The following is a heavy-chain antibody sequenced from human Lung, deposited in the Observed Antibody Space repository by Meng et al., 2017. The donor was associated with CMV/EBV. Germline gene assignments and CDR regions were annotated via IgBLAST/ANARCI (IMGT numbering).Heavy chain of an antibody. CDR2: IYYSGST. Sequence: ESLKISCTVSGGSINNYYWSWIRQPPGKGLEWIGYIYYSGSTNYNPSLKSRVTISVDTSKNQFSLKLSSVTAADTAVYFCARIYCSSTSCYNEYWGQGTLVTVSS. CDR1: GGSINNYY. D-gene: IGHD2-2*01. CDR3: ARIYCSSTSCYNEY. J-gene: IGHJ4*02. V-gene: IGHV4-59*01.